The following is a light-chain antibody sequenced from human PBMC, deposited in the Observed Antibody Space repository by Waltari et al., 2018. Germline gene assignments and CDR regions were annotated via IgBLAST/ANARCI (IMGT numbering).Light chain of an antibody. CDR2: AAS. V-gene: IGKV1-9*01. CDR3: QQLSTYPLT. CDR1: QGISRS. Sequence: DIQLTQSPSCLSVSVGDRVNISCRASQGISRSLAWYQQKPGKAPKLLVYAASSLQSGVPSRFSGSGSGTEFTLTISSLQPEDCASYYCQQLSTYPLTIGGGTKVEIK. J-gene: IGKJ4*01.